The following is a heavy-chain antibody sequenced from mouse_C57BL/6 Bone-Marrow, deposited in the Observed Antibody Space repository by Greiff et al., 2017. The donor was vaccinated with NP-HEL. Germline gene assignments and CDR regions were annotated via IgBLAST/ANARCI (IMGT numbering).Heavy chain of an antibody. V-gene: IGHV1-76*01. D-gene: IGHD2-2*01. J-gene: IGHJ3*01. CDR2: IYPGSGNT. CDR1: GYTFTDYY. CDR3: ARSGYDGYDGWFAY. Sequence: QVQLQQSGAELVRPGASVKLSCKASGYTFTDYYINWVKQRPGQGLEWIARIYPGSGNTYYNEKFKGKATLTAEKSSSTAYMQLSSLTSEDSAVYFCARSGYDGYDGWFAYWGQGTLVTVSA.